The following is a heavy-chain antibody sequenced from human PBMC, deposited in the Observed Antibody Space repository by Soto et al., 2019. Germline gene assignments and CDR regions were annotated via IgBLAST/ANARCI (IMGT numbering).Heavy chain of an antibody. CDR1: GGSISGYY. J-gene: IGHJ4*02. Sequence: SETLSLTCNVSGGSISGYYWAWIRQPPGKGLEWIGYIYFPGNANYSPSLKSRATMSVDMSTNQFSLNLRSVTAADTAVYDCAGDSPPDNGGNSGLDYWGQGTVVTVSS. D-gene: IGHD2-21*02. CDR3: AGDSPPDNGGNSGLDY. CDR2: IYFPGNA. V-gene: IGHV4-59*01.